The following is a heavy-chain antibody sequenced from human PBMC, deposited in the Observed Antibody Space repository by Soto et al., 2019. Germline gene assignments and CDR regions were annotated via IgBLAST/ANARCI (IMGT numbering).Heavy chain of an antibody. CDR1: GFTVSSNY. J-gene: IGHJ4*02. CDR3: ASASGLDSRGWYYVDY. CDR2: IYSGGST. V-gene: IGHV3-53*04. D-gene: IGHD6-19*01. Sequence: EVQLVESGGGLVQPGGSLRLSCAASGFTVSSNYMSWVRQAPGKGLEWVSVIYSGGSTYYADSVKGRFTISRHNSKNTPYLQMSSLRAADTAVYYCASASGLDSRGWYYVDYWGQGTLVAVSS.